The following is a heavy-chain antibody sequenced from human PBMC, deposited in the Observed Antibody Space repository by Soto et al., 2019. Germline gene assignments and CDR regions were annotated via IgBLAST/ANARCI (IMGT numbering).Heavy chain of an antibody. CDR2: ISGSGGST. CDR3: AKDTGEQQLAIYYFDY. V-gene: IGHV3-23*01. CDR1: VFTFISYA. J-gene: IGHJ4*02. D-gene: IGHD6-13*01. Sequence: GGSLRLSCASSVFTFISYAMSWVRQAPGKGLEWVSAISGSGGSTYYADSVKGRFTISRDNSKNTLYLQMNSLRAEDTAVYYCAKDTGEQQLAIYYFDYWGQGTLVTV.